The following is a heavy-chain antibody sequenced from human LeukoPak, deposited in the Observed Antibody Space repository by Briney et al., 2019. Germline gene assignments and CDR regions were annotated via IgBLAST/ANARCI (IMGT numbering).Heavy chain of an antibody. CDR3: ARFLTTVGSRTFDY. D-gene: IGHD4-23*01. J-gene: IGHJ4*02. V-gene: IGHV4-59*01. CDR1: GGSISGYY. CDR2: IYYSGST. Sequence: SETLSLTCTVSGGSISGYYWSWIRQPPGKGLEWIGYIYYSGSTNYNPSLKSRVTISVDTSKNQFSLKLSSVTAADTAVYYCARFLTTVGSRTFDYWGQGTLVTVSS.